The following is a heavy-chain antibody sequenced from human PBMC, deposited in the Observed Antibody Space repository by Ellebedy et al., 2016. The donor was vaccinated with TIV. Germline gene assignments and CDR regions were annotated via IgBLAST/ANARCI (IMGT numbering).Heavy chain of an antibody. V-gene: IGHV3-7*01. J-gene: IGHJ5*02. Sequence: GESLKISCAASGFTFSSYWMSWVRHAPRTGLAWVANIKEDGSEKNYGDSVKGRFTISRDNAKNSLSLQMNSLRADDTAVYYCVRAVPNWFDPWGQGTLVTVSS. CDR3: VRAVPNWFDP. CDR2: IKEDGSEK. CDR1: GFTFSSYW.